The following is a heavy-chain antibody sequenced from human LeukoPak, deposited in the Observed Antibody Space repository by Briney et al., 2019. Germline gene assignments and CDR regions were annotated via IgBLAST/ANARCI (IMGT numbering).Heavy chain of an antibody. CDR1: GFTFSSDG. CDR2: ISGSAYNT. J-gene: IGHJ4*02. D-gene: IGHD1-26*01. CDR3: AKHGGSYFIYYVDS. V-gene: IGHV3-23*01. Sequence: GGSLRLSCAASGFTFSSDGMSWVRQAPGKGLEWVSTISGSAYNTYYADSVKGRFTISRDNSANTLYLQMKSLRAEDTALYYCAKHGGSYFIYYVDSWGQGTPVTVSS.